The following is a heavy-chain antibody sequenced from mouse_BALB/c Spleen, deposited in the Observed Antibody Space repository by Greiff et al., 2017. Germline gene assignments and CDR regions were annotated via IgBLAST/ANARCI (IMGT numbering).Heavy chain of an antibody. D-gene: IGHD1-2*01. Sequence: QVQLKQSGAELMKPGVSVKISCKATGYTFSSYWIEWVKQRPGHGLEWIGEILPGSGSTNYNEKFKGKATFTADTSSNTAYMQLSSLTSEDSAVYYCARRGLRPYYAMDYWGQGTSVTVSS. J-gene: IGHJ4*01. CDR1: GYTFSSYW. CDR2: ILPGSGST. CDR3: ARRGLRPYYAMDY. V-gene: IGHV1-9*01.